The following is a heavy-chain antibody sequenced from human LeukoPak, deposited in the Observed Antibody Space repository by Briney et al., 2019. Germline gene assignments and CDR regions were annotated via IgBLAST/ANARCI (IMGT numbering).Heavy chain of an antibody. Sequence: SVKVSCKASGGAFSSYAISWVRQAPGQGLEWMGGIIPIFGTANYAQKFQGRVTITADKSTSTAYMELSSLRSEDTAVYYCARSPEYHSFDYWGQGTLVTVSS. V-gene: IGHV1-69*06. CDR1: GGAFSSYA. D-gene: IGHD2-2*02. J-gene: IGHJ4*02. CDR3: ARSPEYHSFDY. CDR2: IIPIFGTA.